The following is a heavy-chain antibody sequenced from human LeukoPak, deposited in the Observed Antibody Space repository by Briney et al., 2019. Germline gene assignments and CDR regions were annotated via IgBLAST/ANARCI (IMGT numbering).Heavy chain of an antibody. V-gene: IGHV4-61*08. CDR1: GGSISSGGYS. J-gene: IGHJ4*02. CDR2: IYHSGST. CDR3: ARGIIAATKVLFFDY. D-gene: IGHD6-13*01. Sequence: PSETLSLTCTVSGGSISSGGYSWRWIRQPPGKGLEWIGYIYHSGSTNYNPSLKRRVTISLDTSKNQFSLKLSSVTAGDAAVYYCARGIIAATKVLFFDYGGEGTLVTVSS.